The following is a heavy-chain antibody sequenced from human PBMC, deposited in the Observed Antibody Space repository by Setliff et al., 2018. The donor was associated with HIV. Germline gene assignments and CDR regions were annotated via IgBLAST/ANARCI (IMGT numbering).Heavy chain of an antibody. Sequence: ASVKVSCKASGYTFTAYYIHWVRQAPGHGLQLMGRIEPSSGGTNYIQKFQGRVTITRDTSIYTVYMELTGLTSDDTAIYYCATGIPSDLDYWGQGTLVTVSS. CDR2: IEPSSGGT. CDR1: GYTFTAYY. V-gene: IGHV1-2*06. J-gene: IGHJ4*01. D-gene: IGHD2-21*01. CDR3: ATGIPSDLDY.